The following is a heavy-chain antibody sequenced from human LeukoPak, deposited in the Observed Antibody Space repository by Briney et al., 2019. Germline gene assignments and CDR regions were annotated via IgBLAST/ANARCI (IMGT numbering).Heavy chain of an antibody. J-gene: IGHJ4*02. Sequence: GESLRLSCAASGFTVSSNYMSWVRQAPGKGLEWVSVMYSGGTTYYADSVKGRFTISRDNSKNTLYLQMNSLRTEDTAVYYCARDMGFYYDSSDYWGQGTLVTVSS. D-gene: IGHD3-22*01. CDR3: ARDMGFYYDSSDY. V-gene: IGHV3-66*01. CDR2: MYSGGTT. CDR1: GFTVSSNY.